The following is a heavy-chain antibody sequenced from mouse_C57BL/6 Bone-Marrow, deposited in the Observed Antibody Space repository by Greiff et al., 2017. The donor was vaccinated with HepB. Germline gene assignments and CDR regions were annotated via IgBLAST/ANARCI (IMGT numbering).Heavy chain of an antibody. D-gene: IGHD1-1*01. J-gene: IGHJ3*01. CDR1: GYTFTSYW. CDR2: IDPNSGGT. Sequence: QVQLKQPGAELVKPGASVKLSCKASGYTFTSYWMHWVKQRPGRGLEWIGRIDPNSGGTKYNEKFKSKATLTVDKPSSTAYMQLSSLTSEDSAVYYCARDYYGSSLLFAYWGQGTLVTVSA. V-gene: IGHV1-72*01. CDR3: ARDYYGSSLLFAY.